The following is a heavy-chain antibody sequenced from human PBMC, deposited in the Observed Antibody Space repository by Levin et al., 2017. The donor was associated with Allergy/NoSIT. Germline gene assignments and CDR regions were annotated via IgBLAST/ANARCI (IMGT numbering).Heavy chain of an antibody. CDR2: ISSSSSYT. CDR3: ARGSMVTEVSAFDI. D-gene: IGHD5-18*01. CDR1: GFTFSDYY. Sequence: GESLKISCAASGFTFSDYYMSWIRQAPGKGLEWVSYISSSSSYTNYADSVKGRFTISRDNAKNSLYLQMNSLRAEDTAVYYCARGSMVTEVSAFDIWGQGTMVTVSS. V-gene: IGHV3-11*05. J-gene: IGHJ3*02.